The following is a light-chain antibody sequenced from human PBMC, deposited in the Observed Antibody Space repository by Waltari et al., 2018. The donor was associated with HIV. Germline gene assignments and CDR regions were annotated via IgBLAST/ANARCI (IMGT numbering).Light chain of an antibody. CDR2: GTS. CDR1: QGLSKS. Sequence: DIQLTQSPYSLSASVGARVTITCRASQGLSKSLAWYQQKPGRAPKVLLHGTSSLGSGVPSRFSGSGSGTDYTLTISSLQPEDFATYYCQQYYSTPWTFGQGTKVEIK. V-gene: IGKV1-NL1*01. CDR3: QQYYSTPWT. J-gene: IGKJ1*01.